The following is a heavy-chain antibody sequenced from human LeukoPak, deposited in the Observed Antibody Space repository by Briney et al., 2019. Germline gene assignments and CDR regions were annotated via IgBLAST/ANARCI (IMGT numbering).Heavy chain of an antibody. CDR1: GFTFSSFA. Sequence: PGGSLRLSCAASGFTFSSFAMSWVRQAPGKGLEWVSSISGSGGSTYYADSVKGRFTISRDNSKNALYLQMNSLRAEDTALYYCAKGSHFDYWGQGTLVTVSS. CDR2: ISGSGGST. J-gene: IGHJ4*02. CDR3: AKGSHFDY. D-gene: IGHD2-15*01. V-gene: IGHV3-23*01.